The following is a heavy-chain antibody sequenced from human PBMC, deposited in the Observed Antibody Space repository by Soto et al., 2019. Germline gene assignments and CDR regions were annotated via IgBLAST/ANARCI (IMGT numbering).Heavy chain of an antibody. Sequence: ASVKVSCKVSGYTLTELSMNWVRQAPGKGLEWMAAFDPDDGETTYAQKFQGRVTMTEDTSTDTAYMEVSGLRSEDTAVYYCATALSRVGATFGPWGQGTLVTVSS. CDR2: FDPDDGET. V-gene: IGHV1-24*01. CDR1: GYTLTELS. CDR3: ATALSRVGATFGP. D-gene: IGHD1-26*01. J-gene: IGHJ5*02.